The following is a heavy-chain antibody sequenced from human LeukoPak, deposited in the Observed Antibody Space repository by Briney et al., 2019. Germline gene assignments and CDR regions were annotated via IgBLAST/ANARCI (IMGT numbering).Heavy chain of an antibody. Sequence: PETLSLTCTVSGYSISSGYYWGWIRQPPGKGLEWIGSIYYSGSTYYNPSLKSRVTISVDTSKNQFSLKLSSVTAADTAVYYCARVGDGYNTGYFDLWGRGTLVTVSS. CDR3: ARVGDGYNTGYFDL. D-gene: IGHD5-24*01. V-gene: IGHV4-38-2*02. J-gene: IGHJ2*01. CDR1: GYSISSGYY. CDR2: IYYSGST.